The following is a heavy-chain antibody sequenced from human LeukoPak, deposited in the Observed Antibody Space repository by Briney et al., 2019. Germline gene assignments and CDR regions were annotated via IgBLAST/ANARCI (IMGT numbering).Heavy chain of an antibody. Sequence: GGSLRLSCAASGFTFSNSAMNWVRQAPGKGLEWVSAISGSGGSTYYTESVKGRFTISRDNSKNTLYLQMNSLRAEDTAVYYCAKSHYGSGSPGFYWGQGTLVTVSS. J-gene: IGHJ4*02. CDR1: GFTFSNSA. D-gene: IGHD3-10*01. CDR3: AKSHYGSGSPGFY. V-gene: IGHV3-23*01. CDR2: ISGSGGST.